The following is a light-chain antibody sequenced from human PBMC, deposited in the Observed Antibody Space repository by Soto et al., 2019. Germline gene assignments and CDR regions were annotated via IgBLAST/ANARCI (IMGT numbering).Light chain of an antibody. CDR2: AAS. J-gene: IGKJ1*01. CDR3: QQYYSYPPGK. V-gene: IGKV1-8*01. Sequence: AIRMTQSPSSFSASTGDRVTITCRASQGISSYLAWYQQKPGKAPKLLIYAASTLQSGVPSRFSGSGSGTDFTLTISCLQSEDFATYYCQQYYSYPPGKFGQGTKVDIK. CDR1: QGISSY.